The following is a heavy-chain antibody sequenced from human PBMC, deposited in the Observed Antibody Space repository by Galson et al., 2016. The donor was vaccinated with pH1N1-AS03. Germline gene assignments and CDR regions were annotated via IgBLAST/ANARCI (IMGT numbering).Heavy chain of an antibody. CDR1: GFTFSGYG. Sequence: SLRLSCAASGFTFSGYGMHWVRQAPGRGLEWVAVIWYDGSNKYYADSVKGRFTISRDNSKNTLYLQMNSLRAEDTAVYYCARDRHYYDYIWGTYRYYWYFDLWGRGTLVTVSS. V-gene: IGHV3-33*01. CDR2: IWYDGSNK. J-gene: IGHJ2*01. D-gene: IGHD3-16*02. CDR3: ARDRHYYDYIWGTYRYYWYFDL.